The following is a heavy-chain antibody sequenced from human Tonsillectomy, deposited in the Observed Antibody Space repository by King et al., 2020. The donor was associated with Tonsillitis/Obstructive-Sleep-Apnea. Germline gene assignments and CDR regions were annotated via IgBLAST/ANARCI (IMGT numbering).Heavy chain of an antibody. CDR1: GGTFSSYA. J-gene: IGHJ4*02. V-gene: IGHV1-69*01. CDR2: IIPIFGTA. Sequence: VQLVESGAEVKKPGSSVKVSCKASGGTFSSYAISWVRQAPGQGLEWMGGIIPIFGTANYAQKFQDRVTITADESTSTAYMELSSLRSEDTAGYYCASSTYYYDSSGYYYWYYFDYWGQGTLVTVSS. CDR3: ASSTYYYDSSGYYYWYYFDY. D-gene: IGHD3-22*01.